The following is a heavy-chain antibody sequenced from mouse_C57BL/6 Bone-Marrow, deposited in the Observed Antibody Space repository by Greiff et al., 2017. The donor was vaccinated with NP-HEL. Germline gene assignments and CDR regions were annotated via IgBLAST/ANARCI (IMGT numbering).Heavy chain of an antibody. Sequence: EVMLVESGGGLVKPGGSLKLSCAASGFTFSDYGMHWVRQAPEKGLEWVAYISSGSSTINYADTVKGRVTISRDNANNTLFLQMTSLRSGDTAMYYCARIYDYYAMDYWGQGTSVTVSS. J-gene: IGHJ4*01. CDR3: ARIYDYYAMDY. V-gene: IGHV5-17*01. CDR1: GFTFSDYG. CDR2: ISSGSSTI. D-gene: IGHD2-3*01.